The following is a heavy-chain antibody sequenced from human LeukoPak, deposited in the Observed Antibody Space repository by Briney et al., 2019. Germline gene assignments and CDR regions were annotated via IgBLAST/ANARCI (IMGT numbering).Heavy chain of an antibody. D-gene: IGHD1-26*01. CDR3: ARVVGAISLHVFDY. Sequence: SETLSLTCTVSGGSISSYYGSWIRQPPGKGLEWIGYIYYSGSTNYNPSLKSRVTISVDTSKNQFSLKLSSMTAADTAVYYCARVVGAISLHVFDYWGQGTLVTVSS. J-gene: IGHJ4*02. CDR1: GGSISSYY. V-gene: IGHV4-59*01. CDR2: IYYSGST.